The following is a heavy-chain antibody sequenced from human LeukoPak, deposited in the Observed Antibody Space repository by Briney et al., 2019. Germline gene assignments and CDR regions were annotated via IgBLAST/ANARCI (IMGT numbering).Heavy chain of an antibody. CDR1: GFTFSDYW. J-gene: IGHJ4*02. V-gene: IGHV3-7*05. D-gene: IGHD4-17*01. Sequence: PGGALRLSCAASGFTFSDYWMSWVRQAPGGGLEWVANIHHDGSEKYYVDSVKGRFTISRDNAKNSLYLQMNSLRAEDTAVYYCTRASTGYWGQGTLVTVSS. CDR3: TRASTGY. CDR2: IHHDGSEK.